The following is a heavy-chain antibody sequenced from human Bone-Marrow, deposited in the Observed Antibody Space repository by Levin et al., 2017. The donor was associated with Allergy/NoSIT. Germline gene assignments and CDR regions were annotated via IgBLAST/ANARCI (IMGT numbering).Heavy chain of an antibody. CDR2: IKSKTDGGTT. CDR3: TTDPLERYCTNGVCHSGRGVWDY. Sequence: GESLKISCAASGFTFSNAWMNWVRQAPGKGLEWVGRIKSKTDGGTTDYAAPVKGRFTISRDDSKNTLYLQMNSLKTEDTAVYYCTTDPLERYCTNGVCHSGRGVWDYWGQGTLVTVSS. V-gene: IGHV3-15*07. J-gene: IGHJ4*02. D-gene: IGHD2-8*01. CDR1: GFTFSNAW.